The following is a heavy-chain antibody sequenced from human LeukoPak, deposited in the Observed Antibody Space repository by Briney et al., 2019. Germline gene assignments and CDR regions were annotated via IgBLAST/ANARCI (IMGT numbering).Heavy chain of an antibody. CDR2: IKYDASST. J-gene: IGHJ4*02. Sequence: GGSLRLSCADSGFTFSSHWMHWVRQAPGKGLVWVSRIKYDASSTSYADSVKGRFTISRDNSKNTLYLQMNSLRAEDTAVYYCARGIQLRGAKAGYYFDYWGQGTLVTVSS. V-gene: IGHV3-74*01. CDR3: ARGIQLRGAKAGYYFDY. CDR1: GFTFSSHW. D-gene: IGHD5-18*01.